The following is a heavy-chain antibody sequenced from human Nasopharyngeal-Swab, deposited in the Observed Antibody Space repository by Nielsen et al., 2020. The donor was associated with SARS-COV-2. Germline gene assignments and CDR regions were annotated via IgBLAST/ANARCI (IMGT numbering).Heavy chain of an antibody. J-gene: IGHJ5*02. Sequence: SETLSLTCPVSGGSISSGSYYWSWIRQPAGKGLEWIGRIYTSGSTNYNPSLKSRVTISVDTSKNQFSLKLSSVTAADTAVYYCARDVTMVRGAQYNWFDPWGQGTLVTVSS. CDR3: ARDVTMVRGAQYNWFDP. V-gene: IGHV4-61*02. CDR1: GGSISSGSYY. CDR2: IYTSGST. D-gene: IGHD3-10*01.